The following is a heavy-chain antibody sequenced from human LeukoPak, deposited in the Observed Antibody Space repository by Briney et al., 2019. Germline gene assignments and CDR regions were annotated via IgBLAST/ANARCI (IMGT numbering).Heavy chain of an antibody. Sequence: PGGSLRLSCAASGFTFSSYGMHWVRQAPGKGLEWVAVISYDGSNKYYADSVKGRFTISRDNSKNTLYLQMNSLRVDDMAVYYCARGPSCTSASCYVIGALDIWGLGTMVTVSS. J-gene: IGHJ3*02. CDR3: ARGPSCTSASCYVIGALDI. CDR2: ISYDGSNK. V-gene: IGHV3-30*03. CDR1: GFTFSSYG. D-gene: IGHD2-2*01.